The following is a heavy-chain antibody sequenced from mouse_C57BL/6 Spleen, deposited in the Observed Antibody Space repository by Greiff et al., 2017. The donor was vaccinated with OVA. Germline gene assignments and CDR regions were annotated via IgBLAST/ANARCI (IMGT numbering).Heavy chain of an antibody. J-gene: IGHJ1*03. Sequence: VQLKQPGAELVKPGASVQMSCKASGYTFTSYWITWVKQRPGQGLEWIGNIYPGSGRTKYNENFKSKATLTVGTSSSTAYMQLSSRTSEDSAVYYCARGDGDYWYFDVWGTGTTVTVSS. D-gene: IGHD2-13*01. V-gene: IGHV1-55*01. CDR3: ARGDGDYWYFDV. CDR2: IYPGSGRT. CDR1: GYTFTSYW.